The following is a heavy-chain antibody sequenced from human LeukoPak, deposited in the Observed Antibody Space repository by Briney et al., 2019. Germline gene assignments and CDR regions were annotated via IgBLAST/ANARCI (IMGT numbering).Heavy chain of an antibody. CDR3: ARAIAYSYLFDY. CDR2: ISSSGSII. J-gene: IGHJ4*02. CDR1: GFTFSSYE. V-gene: IGHV3-48*03. D-gene: IGHD5-18*01. Sequence: PGGSLRLSCAASGFTFSSYEMNSVRQAPGKGLEWVSYISSSGSIIHYADSVKGRFTISRDNAKNSLNLQMNSLRAEDTAVYYCARAIAYSYLFDYWGQGTLVTVPS.